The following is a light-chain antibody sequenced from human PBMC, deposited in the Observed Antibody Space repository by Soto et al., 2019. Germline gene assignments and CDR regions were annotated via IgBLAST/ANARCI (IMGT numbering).Light chain of an antibody. CDR1: QDIGKR. CDR3: QQYDTLLT. CDR2: DAS. Sequence: DIQMTQSPSSLSASVGDRVTITYQACQDIGKRLNWYQQKPGKAPKVLIYDASYLETGVPSRFSGRGSGTDFTFTISSLQPEDIATYYCQQYDTLLTFGGGTKVEMK. J-gene: IGKJ4*01. V-gene: IGKV1-33*01.